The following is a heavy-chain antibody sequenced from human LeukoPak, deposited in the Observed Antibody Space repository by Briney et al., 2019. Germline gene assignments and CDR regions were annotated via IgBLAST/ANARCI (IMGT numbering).Heavy chain of an antibody. CDR1: GFTFSSYG. CDR2: ISYDGSNK. D-gene: IGHD6-13*01. J-gene: IGHJ6*02. Sequence: PGRSLRLSCAASGFTFSSYGMRWVRQAPGKGLEWVAVISYDGSNKYYADSVKGRFTISRDNSKNTLYLQMNSLRAEDTAVYYCAQAAAGTPSYYYYGMDVWGQGTTVTVSS. CDR3: AQAAAGTPSYYYYGMDV. V-gene: IGHV3-30*03.